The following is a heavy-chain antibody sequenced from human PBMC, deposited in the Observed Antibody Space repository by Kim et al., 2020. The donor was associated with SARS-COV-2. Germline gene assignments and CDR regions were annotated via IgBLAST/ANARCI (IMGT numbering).Heavy chain of an antibody. J-gene: IGHJ4*02. CDR2: IDPSDSYT. Sequence: GESLKISCKGSGYSFTSYWISWVRQMPGKGLEWMGRIDPSDSYTNYSPSFQGHVTISADKSISTAYLQWSSLKASDTAMYYCARFPGFFEYSSSDNFDYWGQGTLVTVSS. CDR1: GYSFTSYW. D-gene: IGHD6-6*01. V-gene: IGHV5-10-1*01. CDR3: ARFPGFFEYSSSDNFDY.